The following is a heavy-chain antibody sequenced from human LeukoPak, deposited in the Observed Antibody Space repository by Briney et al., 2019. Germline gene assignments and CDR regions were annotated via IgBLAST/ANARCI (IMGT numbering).Heavy chain of an antibody. CDR2: IYPGDSDT. V-gene: IGHV5-51*01. Sequence: GESLKISCKGSGYSFTTYWIGWVRHMPGKGLEWMGIIYPGDSDTRYSPSFQGQVTISADKSISTAYLQWSSLKASDTAMYYCARHGKFSAGRNFFDFWGQGTLVTVSS. CDR1: GYSFTTYW. D-gene: IGHD6-13*01. CDR3: ARHGKFSAGRNFFDF. J-gene: IGHJ4*02.